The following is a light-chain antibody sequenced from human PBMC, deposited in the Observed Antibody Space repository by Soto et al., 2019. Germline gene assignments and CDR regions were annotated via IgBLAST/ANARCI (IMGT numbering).Light chain of an antibody. CDR1: QGMRNN. V-gene: IGKV1-17*01. CDR2: AAS. J-gene: IGKJ2*01. CDR3: LQYNSYTRT. Sequence: DIQMTQSPSSLSASIGDRVTITCRASQGMRNNLGWYQQKPGKAPKRLIYAASSLQSGVPSRFSGSGSETEFTLTISSLQSEDFETYYCLQYNSYTRTFGQGTKLAIK.